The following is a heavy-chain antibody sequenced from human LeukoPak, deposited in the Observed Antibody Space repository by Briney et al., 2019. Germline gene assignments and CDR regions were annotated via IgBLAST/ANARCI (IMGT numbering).Heavy chain of an antibody. CDR3: ARGVYSYGLYYFDY. Sequence: GGSLRLSCAASGFTFSSYGMHWVRQAPGKGLEWVAVIWYDGSNKYYADSVKGRFTISRDNSKNTLYLQMNSLRAEDTAVYYCARGVYSYGLYYFDYWGQGTLVTVSS. CDR2: IWYDGSNK. V-gene: IGHV3-33*01. D-gene: IGHD5-18*01. CDR1: GFTFSSYG. J-gene: IGHJ4*02.